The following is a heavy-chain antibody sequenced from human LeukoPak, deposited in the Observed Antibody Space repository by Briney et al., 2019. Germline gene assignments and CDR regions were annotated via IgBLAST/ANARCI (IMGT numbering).Heavy chain of an antibody. CDR1: GFTFSSYA. V-gene: IGHV3-30-3*01. CDR2: ISYDGSNK. D-gene: IGHD6-13*01. Sequence: PGGSLRLSCAASGFTFSSYAMHWVRQAPGKGLEWVAVISYDGSNKYYADSVKGRFTISRDNSKNTLYLQMNSLRAEDTAVYYCARDPGESIAAAGFFDYWGQGTLVTVSS. J-gene: IGHJ4*02. CDR3: ARDPGESIAAAGFFDY.